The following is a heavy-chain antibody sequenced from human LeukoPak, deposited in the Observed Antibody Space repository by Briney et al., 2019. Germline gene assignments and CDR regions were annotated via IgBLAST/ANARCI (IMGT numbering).Heavy chain of an antibody. CDR2: MNPDSGDT. V-gene: IGHV1-8*01. CDR1: ANTFISYD. Sequence: ASVKVSCKASANTFISYDINWVRQATGQGLEWMGWMNPDSGDTGYAQKFQGRVTMTRSTSISTAYMELRSLRSEDTAVYYCARGRTDYYESSGSFPALGYWGQGTLVTVSS. J-gene: IGHJ4*02. CDR3: ARGRTDYYESSGSFPALGY. D-gene: IGHD3-22*01.